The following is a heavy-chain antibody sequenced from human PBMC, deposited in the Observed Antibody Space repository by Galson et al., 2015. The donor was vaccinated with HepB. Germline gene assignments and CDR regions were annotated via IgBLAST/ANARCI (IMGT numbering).Heavy chain of an antibody. CDR3: SRGGGEGEGSFYVY. V-gene: IGHV3-53*04. D-gene: IGHD1-26*01. CDR2: IYSDGIT. Sequence: SLRLSCAASGFTVIDKYMSWVRQAPGKGLEWVSIIYSDGITYYADSVKGRFTISRHSSKNTLYLQMNSLRPEDTAVYYCSRGGGEGEGSFYVYWGQGTLVTVSS. CDR1: GFTVIDKY. J-gene: IGHJ4*02.